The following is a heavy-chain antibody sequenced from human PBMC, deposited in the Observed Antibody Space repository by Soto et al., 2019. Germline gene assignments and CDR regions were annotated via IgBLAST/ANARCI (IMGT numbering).Heavy chain of an antibody. D-gene: IGHD2-2*01. J-gene: IGHJ5*02. CDR2: ISGSGGST. CDR1: GFTFSSYA. CDR3: AKDRVCSSTSCYGHWFDP. Sequence: GGSLRLSCAASGFTFSSYAMSWVRQAPGKGLEWVSAISGSGGSTYYADSVKGRFTISRDNSKNTLYLQMNSLRAEDTAVYYCAKDRVCSSTSCYGHWFDPCGQGTLVTVAS. V-gene: IGHV3-23*01.